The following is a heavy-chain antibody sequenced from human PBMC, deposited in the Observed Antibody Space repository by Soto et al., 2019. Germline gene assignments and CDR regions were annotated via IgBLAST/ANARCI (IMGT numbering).Heavy chain of an antibody. D-gene: IGHD3-9*01. J-gene: IGHJ4*02. CDR2: INPNSGGT. V-gene: IGHV1-2*04. CDR1: GYTFTGYY. Sequence: ASVKVSCKASGYTFTGYYMHWVRQAPGQGLEWMGWINPNSGGTNYAQKFQGWVTMTRDTSISTAYMELSRLRSDDTAVYYCATGKRYFDWLLIDYWGQGTLVTVSS. CDR3: ATGKRYFDWLLIDY.